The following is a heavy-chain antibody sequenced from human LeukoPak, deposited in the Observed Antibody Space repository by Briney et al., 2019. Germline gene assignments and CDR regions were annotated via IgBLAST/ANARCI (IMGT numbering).Heavy chain of an antibody. V-gene: IGHV5-51*01. J-gene: IGHJ4*02. D-gene: IGHD1-26*01. CDR1: GYSFTSYW. Sequence: GESLKISCKGSGYSFTSYWIGWVRQMPGKGLEWMGIIYPGDYDIRYSPSFQGQVTISADNSISTAYLQWRSLKASDTAMYYCARQRIVGPMYYFDYWGQGTLVTVSS. CDR2: IYPGDYDI. CDR3: ARQRIVGPMYYFDY.